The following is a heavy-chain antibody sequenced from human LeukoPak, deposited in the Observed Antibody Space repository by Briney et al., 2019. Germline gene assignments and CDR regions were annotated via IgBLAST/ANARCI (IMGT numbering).Heavy chain of an antibody. Sequence: ASVKVSCKASGYTFTSYAMHWVRQAPGQRLEWMGWINAGNGNTKYSRKFQGRVTITRDTSASTAYMELSSLRSEDTAVYYCARECVTMVRGVISLDYWGQGTLVTVSS. V-gene: IGHV1-3*01. CDR1: GYTFTSYA. CDR2: INAGNGNT. CDR3: ARECVTMVRGVISLDY. D-gene: IGHD3-10*01. J-gene: IGHJ4*02.